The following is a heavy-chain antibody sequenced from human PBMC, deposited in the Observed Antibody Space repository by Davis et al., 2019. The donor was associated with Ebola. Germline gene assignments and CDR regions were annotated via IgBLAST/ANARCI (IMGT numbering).Heavy chain of an antibody. CDR1: GFTFSSYS. CDR3: AKLFRKSGGSWAKGY. V-gene: IGHV3-48*01. J-gene: IGHJ4*02. Sequence: GESLKISCAASGFTFSSYSMNWVRQAPGKGLEWVSYISSSSSTIYYADSVKGRFTISRDNSKNTLYLQMNSLRAEDTAVYYCAKLFRKSGGSWAKGYWGQGTLVTVSS. D-gene: IGHD2-15*01. CDR2: ISSSSSTI.